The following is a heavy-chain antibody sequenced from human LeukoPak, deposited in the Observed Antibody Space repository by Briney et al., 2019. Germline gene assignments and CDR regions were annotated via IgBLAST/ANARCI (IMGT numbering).Heavy chain of an antibody. CDR3: ARLSSCYYYPDY. J-gene: IGHJ4*02. CDR2: IYYSGST. D-gene: IGHD3-22*01. Sequence: SETLSLTCTVSGGSISSYYWSWIRQPPGKGLEWIGYIYYSGSTNYNPSLQSRVTISVDTSKNQFSVKLNSVTAADTAVYYCARLSSCYYYPDYWGQGTLVTVSS. CDR1: GGSISSYY. V-gene: IGHV4-59*08.